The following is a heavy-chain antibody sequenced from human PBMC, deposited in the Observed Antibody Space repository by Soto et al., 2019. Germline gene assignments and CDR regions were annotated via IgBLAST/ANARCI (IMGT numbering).Heavy chain of an antibody. Sequence: KLRETLSLTCTVSGGSISSYYWSWIRQPPGKGLEWIGYIYYSGSTNYNPSLKSRVTISVDTSKNQFSLKLSSVTAADTAVYYCARTLWFGEGWWFDPWGQGTLVTVSS. CDR1: GGSISSYY. D-gene: IGHD3-10*01. CDR2: IYYSGST. J-gene: IGHJ5*02. CDR3: ARTLWFGEGWWFDP. V-gene: IGHV4-59*01.